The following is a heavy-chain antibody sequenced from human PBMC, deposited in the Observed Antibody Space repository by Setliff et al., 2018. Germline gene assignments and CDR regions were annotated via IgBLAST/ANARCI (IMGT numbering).Heavy chain of an antibody. CDR1: GNILTGHF. CDR2: TIPIFGTT. Sequence: SVKVSCKASGNILTGHFLHWVRQAPGQGLEWMGGTIPIFGTTDYAQKFQGRVTIITDESTSTAFMQLSSLRSEDTAVYYCVREGVDSRSSTDYRYYMDVWGKGTTVTVSS. V-gene: IGHV1-69*05. CDR3: VREGVDSRSSTDYRYYMDV. J-gene: IGHJ6*03. D-gene: IGHD3-22*01.